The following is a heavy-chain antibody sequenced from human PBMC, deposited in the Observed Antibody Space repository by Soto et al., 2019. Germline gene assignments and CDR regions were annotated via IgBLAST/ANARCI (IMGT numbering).Heavy chain of an antibody. D-gene: IGHD3-10*01. V-gene: IGHV4-34*02. CDR2: INHSGSP. Sequence: HLEQRGAGLLKPSETLSLTCDVYGGSFSGYYWSWIRQAPGKGLEWIVEINHSGSPNYNPSLQRRVSVSVDTSKTHFSLQLSSVTAADTAMYYCATFPPEGRTATSRGDDAFDFWGQGTLVTVSS. CDR3: ATFPPEGRTATSRGDDAFDF. CDR1: GGSFSGYY. J-gene: IGHJ3*01.